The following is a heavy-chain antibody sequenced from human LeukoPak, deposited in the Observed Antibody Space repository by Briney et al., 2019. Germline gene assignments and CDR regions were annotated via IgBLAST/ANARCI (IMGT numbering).Heavy chain of an antibody. CDR2: ISYDGSNK. V-gene: IGHV3-30*03. CDR3: AREGRGDVSQWLVFDY. D-gene: IGHD6-19*01. J-gene: IGHJ4*02. CDR1: GFTFSSYG. Sequence: PGRSLRLSCAASGFTFSSYGMHWVRQAPGKGLEWVAVISYDGSNKYYADSVKGRFTISRDNSKNTLYLQMNSLRAEDTAVYYCAREGRGDVSQWLVFDYWGQGTLVTVSS.